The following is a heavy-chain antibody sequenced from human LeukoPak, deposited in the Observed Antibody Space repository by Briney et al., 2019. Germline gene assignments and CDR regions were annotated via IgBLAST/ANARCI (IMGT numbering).Heavy chain of an antibody. CDR3: AAAPGRYSSSWYGDFDY. CDR2: IYPGDSDT. Sequence: GESLEISCKGSGYRFTSYWIGWVRQMPGKGLEWMGIIYPGDSDTRYSPSFQGQVTISADKSISTAYLQWSSLKASDTAMYYCAAAPGRYSSSWYGDFDYWGQGTLVTVSS. V-gene: IGHV5-51*01. CDR1: GYRFTSYW. J-gene: IGHJ4*02. D-gene: IGHD6-13*01.